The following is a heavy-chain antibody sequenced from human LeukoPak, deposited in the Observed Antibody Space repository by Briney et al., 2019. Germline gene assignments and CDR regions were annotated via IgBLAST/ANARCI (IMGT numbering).Heavy chain of an antibody. J-gene: IGHJ4*02. CDR2: IYYTGST. CDR3: ARRVGYCTNGVCSVDY. D-gene: IGHD2-8*01. CDR1: GGSISSSSHY. Sequence: SETLSLTCTVSGGSISSSSHYWGWIRQPPGKGLEWIGSIYYTGSTYYNPSLKSRVTISVDTSKNQFSLKLSSVTAADTAVYYCARRVGYCTNGVCSVDYWGQGTLVTVSS. V-gene: IGHV4-39*01.